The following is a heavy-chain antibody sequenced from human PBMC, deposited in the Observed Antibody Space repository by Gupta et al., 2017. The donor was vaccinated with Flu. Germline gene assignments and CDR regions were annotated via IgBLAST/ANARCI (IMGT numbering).Heavy chain of an antibody. CDR1: GFTFSSYA. V-gene: IGHV3-23*04. J-gene: IGHJ4*02. Sequence: VQLVESGGGLVQPGGSLRLSCAASGFTFSSYAMSWVRQAPGKGLEWVSAISGSGGSTYYADSLKGRFTISRDNTKNTLYLQRNSLRAEDTAVYYCAKEWESLLLYYSFDYWGQGTLVTVSS. CDR3: AKEWESLLLYYSFDY. D-gene: IGHD3-22*01. CDR2: ISGSGGST.